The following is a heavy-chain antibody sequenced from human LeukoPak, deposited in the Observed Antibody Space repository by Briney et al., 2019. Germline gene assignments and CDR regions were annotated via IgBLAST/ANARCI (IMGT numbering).Heavy chain of an antibody. CDR3: ARDGHGNFWRARRTYYMDV. CDR1: GFTFSDYY. CDR2: ISSSGSTI. J-gene: IGHJ6*03. D-gene: IGHD3-3*01. V-gene: IGHV3-11*01. Sequence: GGSLRLSCAASGFTFSDYYMSWIRQAPGKGLEWVSYISSSGSTIYYADSVKGRFTISRDNAKNSLYLQMNSLRAEDTAVYYCARDGHGNFWRARRTYYMDVWGKGTTVTVSS.